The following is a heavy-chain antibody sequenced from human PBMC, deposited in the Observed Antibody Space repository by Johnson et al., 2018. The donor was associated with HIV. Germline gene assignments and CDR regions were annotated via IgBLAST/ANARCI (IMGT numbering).Heavy chain of an antibody. D-gene: IGHD2-2*01. Sequence: QVQLVESGGGLVKPGGSLRLSCAAPGLTFSDYYMTWIRQAPGKGLEWVSYISSSGSTMYYAESVKGRFTISRDNAKNSLYLQMNSLRAEDTAVYYCARNGLIPAAKGVAFDIWGHGTTVTVSS. CDR2: ISSSGSTM. CDR1: GLTFSDYY. J-gene: IGHJ3*02. CDR3: ARNGLIPAAKGVAFDI. V-gene: IGHV3-11*01.